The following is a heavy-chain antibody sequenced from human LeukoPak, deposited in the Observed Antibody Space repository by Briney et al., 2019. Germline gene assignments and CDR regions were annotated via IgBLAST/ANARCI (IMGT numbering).Heavy chain of an antibody. CDR2: ISGSGGST. V-gene: IGHV3-23*01. CDR1: GFTFSSYA. D-gene: IGHD2-15*01. Sequence: GGSLRLSCAASGFTFSSYAMSWVRQAPGEGLEWVSAISGSGGSTYYADSVKGRFTISRDNSKNTLYLQMNSLRAEDTAVYYCAKDLSDAEGFDYWGQGTLVIVSS. CDR3: AKDLSDAEGFDY. J-gene: IGHJ4*02.